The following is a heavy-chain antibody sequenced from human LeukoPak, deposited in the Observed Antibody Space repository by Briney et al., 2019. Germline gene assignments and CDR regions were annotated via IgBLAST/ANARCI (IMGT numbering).Heavy chain of an antibody. V-gene: IGHV3-23*01. CDR2: IRASFTP. D-gene: IGHD2-8*01. J-gene: IGHJ4*02. CDR1: GFTFANYD. Sequence: GGSLRPSCAASGFTFANYDMNWVRQAPGKGLEWVSVIRASFTPYYAESVKGRFTISRDNSKNSLYLQMNSLRAEDTAVYYCARDDPDYCTNGVCYGPHWGQGTLVTVSS. CDR3: ARDDPDYCTNGVCYGPH.